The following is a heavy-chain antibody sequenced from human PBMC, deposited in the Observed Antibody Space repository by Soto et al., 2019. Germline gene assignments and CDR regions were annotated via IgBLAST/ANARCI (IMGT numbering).Heavy chain of an antibody. Sequence: SETLSLTCTVSGGSISSYYWSWIRQPPGKGLEWIGYIYYSGSTNYNPSLKSRVTISVDTSKNQFSLKLSSVTAADTAVYYCASTRLENYYGSGSYYNRYYYYGMDVWGQGTTVTV. CDR1: GGSISSYY. CDR2: IYYSGST. J-gene: IGHJ6*02. V-gene: IGHV4-59*08. CDR3: ASTRLENYYGSGSYYNRYYYYGMDV. D-gene: IGHD3-10*01.